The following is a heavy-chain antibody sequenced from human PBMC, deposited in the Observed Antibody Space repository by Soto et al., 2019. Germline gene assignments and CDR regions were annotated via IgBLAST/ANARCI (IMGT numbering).Heavy chain of an antibody. CDR2: ISGSGGST. CDR1: GFTFSSYA. V-gene: IGHV3-23*01. Sequence: PGGSLRLSCAASGFTFSSYAMSWVRQAPGKGLEWVSAISGSGGSTYYADSVKGRFTISRDNSKNTLYLQMNSLRAEDTAVYYCAAEPLGFRYYYGMDVWGQGTTVTVSS. D-gene: IGHD3-10*01. J-gene: IGHJ6*02. CDR3: AAEPLGFRYYYGMDV.